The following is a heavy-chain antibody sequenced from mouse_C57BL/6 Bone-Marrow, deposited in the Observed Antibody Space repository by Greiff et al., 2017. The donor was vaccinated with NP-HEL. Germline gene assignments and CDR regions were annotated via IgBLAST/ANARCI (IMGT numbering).Heavy chain of an antibody. D-gene: IGHD1-1*01. Sequence: EVKLVESEGGLVQPGSSMKLSCTASGFTFSDYYMAWVRQVPEKGLEWVANINYDGSSTYYLDSLKSRFIISRDNAKNILYLQMSSLKSEDTATYYCARGALYGSSWYFDVWGTGTTVTVSS. J-gene: IGHJ1*03. V-gene: IGHV5-16*01. CDR2: INYDGSST. CDR1: GFTFSDYY. CDR3: ARGALYGSSWYFDV.